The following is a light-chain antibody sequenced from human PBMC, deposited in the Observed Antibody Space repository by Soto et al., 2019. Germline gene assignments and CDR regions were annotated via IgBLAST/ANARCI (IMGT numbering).Light chain of an antibody. V-gene: IGLV1-44*01. J-gene: IGLJ1*01. CDR1: RSNIGTNT. CDR2: SSY. CDR3: AAWDDSLDAYV. Sequence: QSVLTQPPSASGTPGQRVSISCPGSRSNIGTNTVNWYQQFPGTAPKLLIFSSYLRLSGVPDRFSASRSGASASLAISGLQSEDEADYYCAAWDDSLDAYVFGSGTKLTVL.